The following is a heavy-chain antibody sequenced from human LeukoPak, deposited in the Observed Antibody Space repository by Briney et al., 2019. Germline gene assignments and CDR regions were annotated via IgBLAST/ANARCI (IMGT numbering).Heavy chain of an antibody. CDR2: IIPIFGTA. Sequence: SVKVSCKASGYTFTSYAISWVRQAPGQGLEWMGGIIPIFGTANYAQKFQGRVTITADESTSTAYMELSSLRSEDTAVYYCARDPLPIVVVPAAKNYGMDVWGQGTTVTVSS. CDR3: ARDPLPIVVVPAAKNYGMDV. V-gene: IGHV1-69*13. CDR1: GYTFTSYA. D-gene: IGHD2-2*01. J-gene: IGHJ6*02.